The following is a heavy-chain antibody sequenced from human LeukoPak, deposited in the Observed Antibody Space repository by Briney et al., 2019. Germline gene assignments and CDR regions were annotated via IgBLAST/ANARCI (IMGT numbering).Heavy chain of an antibody. CDR3: AHYGDYRFMYYFDH. V-gene: IGHV2-5*02. J-gene: IGHJ4*02. CDR2: IYWDDNK. Sequence: SGPTLVKPTQTLTLTCTFSGFSLSTTGVGVGWVRQPPGKALEWLALIYWDDNKLYSPSLRSRVTITKDTSKNQVVLTMTNVAPVDTATYYCAHYGDYRFMYYFDHWGQGALVTVSS. D-gene: IGHD4-17*01. CDR1: GFSLSTTGVG.